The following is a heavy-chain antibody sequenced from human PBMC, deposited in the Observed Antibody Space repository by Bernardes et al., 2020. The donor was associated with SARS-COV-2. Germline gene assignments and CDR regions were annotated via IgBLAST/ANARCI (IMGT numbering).Heavy chain of an antibody. D-gene: IGHD3-10*01. J-gene: IGHJ4*02. V-gene: IGHV4-61*02. Sequence: SETLSLTCSVSGGSISSDNYYWSWIRQPAGKGLEWIGRVSTSGITSYDPSLESRVTMSADASKNQFLLHLSSVTAADTALYYCARVVHDYSGSGTYPHYFDNWGQGIRVTVSS. CDR2: VSTSGIT. CDR1: GGSISSDNYY. CDR3: ARVVHDYSGSGTYPHYFDN.